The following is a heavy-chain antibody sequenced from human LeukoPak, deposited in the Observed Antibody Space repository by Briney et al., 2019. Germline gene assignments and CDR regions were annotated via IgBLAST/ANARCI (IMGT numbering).Heavy chain of an antibody. CDR1: KFYFSTYD. Sequence: GGSLRLSCTASKFYFSTYDMNWVRQVPGKGLEWVSYIDSSASTTYYAGSVQGRFTVSRDNAKNSLYLQMTSLRVEDTAFYYCASAHGGSGYDRPFDYWGQGTLVTVSS. CDR3: ASAHGGSGYDRPFDY. CDR2: IDSSASTT. V-gene: IGHV3-48*03. J-gene: IGHJ4*02. D-gene: IGHD5-12*01.